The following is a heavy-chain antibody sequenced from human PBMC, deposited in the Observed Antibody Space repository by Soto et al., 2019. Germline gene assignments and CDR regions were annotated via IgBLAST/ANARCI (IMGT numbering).Heavy chain of an antibody. CDR1: GFSLSTSGVS. J-gene: IGHJ4*02. CDR2: IYCDDDK. CDR3: AHRTGYGALFDY. Sequence: QITLKESGPTLVKPTQTLTLTCTFSGFSLSTSGVSVGWVRQPPGRALEWLALIYCDDDKHFSPSLKSRLTITEDNSKNQGVLTTTTMDPVDTATYYCAHRTGYGALFDYWGQGTLVTVSS. D-gene: IGHD4-17*01. V-gene: IGHV2-5*02.